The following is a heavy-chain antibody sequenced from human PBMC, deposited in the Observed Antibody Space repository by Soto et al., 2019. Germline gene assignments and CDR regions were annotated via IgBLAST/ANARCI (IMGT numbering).Heavy chain of an antibody. Sequence: ASVKVSCKASGYTFTSYDINWVRQATGQGLEWMGWMNPNSGNPGYAQKFQGRVTMTRNTSISTAYMELSSLRSEDTAVYYCASPARNYDFWSGYSFDIWGQGTMVTGSS. CDR1: GYTFTSYD. CDR3: ASPARNYDFWSGYSFDI. V-gene: IGHV1-8*01. D-gene: IGHD3-3*01. J-gene: IGHJ3*02. CDR2: MNPNSGNP.